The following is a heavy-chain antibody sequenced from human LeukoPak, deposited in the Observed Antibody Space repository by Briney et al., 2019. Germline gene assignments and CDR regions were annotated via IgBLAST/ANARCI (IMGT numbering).Heavy chain of an antibody. CDR2: ISSSSSYI. CDR3: AGDPGYCSGGSCQYYYYYYMDV. Sequence: GGSLRLSCAASGFTFSSYEMNWVRQAPGKGLEWVSSISSSSSYIYYADSVKGRFTISRDNAKNSLYLQMNSLRAEDTAVYYCAGDPGYCSGGSCQYYYYYYMDVWGKGTTVTVSS. CDR1: GFTFSSYE. V-gene: IGHV3-21*01. D-gene: IGHD2-15*01. J-gene: IGHJ6*03.